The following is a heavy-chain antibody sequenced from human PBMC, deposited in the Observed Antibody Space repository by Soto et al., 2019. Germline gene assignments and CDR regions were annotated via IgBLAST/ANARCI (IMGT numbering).Heavy chain of an antibody. CDR1: GFTFSSYG. Sequence: GGSLRLSCAASGFTFSSYGMHWVRQAPGKGLEWVAVISYDGSNKYYADSVKGRFTISRDNSKNTLYLQMNSLRAEDTAVYYCAKDGAEWELLTGGVFDYWGQGTLVTVSS. V-gene: IGHV3-30*18. J-gene: IGHJ4*02. D-gene: IGHD1-26*01. CDR2: ISYDGSNK. CDR3: AKDGAEWELLTGGVFDY.